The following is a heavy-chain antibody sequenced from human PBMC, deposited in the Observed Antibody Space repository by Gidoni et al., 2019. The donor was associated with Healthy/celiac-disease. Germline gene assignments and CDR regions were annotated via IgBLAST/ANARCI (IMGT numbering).Heavy chain of an antibody. D-gene: IGHD4-17*01. CDR1: GVSLSTSGVG. CDR2: IYWDDDK. V-gene: IGHV2-5*02. J-gene: IGHJ4*02. CDR3: AHRLGHDYGDFFDY. Sequence: QIALKESGPTLVKPTQTLTLTCTFSGVSLSTSGVGVGWIRQPPGKALEWLALIYWDDDKRYSPSLKSRLTITKDTSKNQVVLTMTNMDPVDTATYYCAHRLGHDYGDFFDYWGQGTLVTVSS.